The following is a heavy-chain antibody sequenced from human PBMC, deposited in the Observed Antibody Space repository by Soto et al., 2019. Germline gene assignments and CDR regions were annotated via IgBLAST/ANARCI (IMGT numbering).Heavy chain of an antibody. CDR3: ARVEGVVVPAAINAFDI. V-gene: IGHV4-31*03. Sequence: QVQLQESGPGLVKPSQTLSLTCTVSGGSISSGGYYWSWIRQHPGKGLEWIGYIYYSGSTYYNPSLKSRVTISVDTSKNQFSLKLSSVTAADTAVYYCARVEGVVVPAAINAFDIWGQGTMVTVSS. CDR2: IYYSGST. CDR1: GGSISSGGYY. J-gene: IGHJ3*02. D-gene: IGHD2-2*02.